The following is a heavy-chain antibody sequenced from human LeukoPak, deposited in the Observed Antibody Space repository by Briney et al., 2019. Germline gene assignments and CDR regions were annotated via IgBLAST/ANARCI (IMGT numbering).Heavy chain of an antibody. Sequence: HPGGSLRFSCAASGFTFSSYWMHWVRQAPGKGLVWVSRINSDGSSTSYADSVKGRFTISRDNAKNTLYLQMNSLRAEDTAVYYCASAFSSGAPADHWGQGTLVTVSS. J-gene: IGHJ4*02. D-gene: IGHD6-19*01. V-gene: IGHV3-74*01. CDR2: INSDGSST. CDR3: ASAFSSGAPADH. CDR1: GFTFSSYW.